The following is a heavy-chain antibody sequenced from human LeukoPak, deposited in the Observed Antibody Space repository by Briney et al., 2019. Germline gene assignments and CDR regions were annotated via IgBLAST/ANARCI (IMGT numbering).Heavy chain of an antibody. V-gene: IGHV4-31*03. J-gene: IGHJ6*02. D-gene: IGHD2-21*02. Sequence: PSETLSLTCTVSGGSISSGGYYWSWIRQHPGKGLEWIGYVYYSGSTYYNPSLKSRVTISVDTSKNQFSLNVSSVTAADTAVYYCARHDSVVYYGMDVWGQGTTVTVSS. CDR3: ARHDSVVYYGMDV. CDR1: GGSISSGGYY. CDR2: VYYSGST.